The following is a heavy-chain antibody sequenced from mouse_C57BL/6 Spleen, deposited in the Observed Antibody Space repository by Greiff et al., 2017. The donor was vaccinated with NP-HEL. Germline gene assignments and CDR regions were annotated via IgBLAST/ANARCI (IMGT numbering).Heavy chain of an antibody. Sequence: VKLVESGAELARPGASVKLSCKASGYTFTSYGISWVKQRTGQGLEWIGEIYPRSGNTYYNEKFKGKATLTADKSSSTAYMELRSLTSEDSAVYFCASSGITTGYWGQGTTLTVSS. D-gene: IGHD1-1*01. CDR3: ASSGITTGY. CDR1: GYTFTSYG. V-gene: IGHV1-81*01. CDR2: IYPRSGNT. J-gene: IGHJ2*01.